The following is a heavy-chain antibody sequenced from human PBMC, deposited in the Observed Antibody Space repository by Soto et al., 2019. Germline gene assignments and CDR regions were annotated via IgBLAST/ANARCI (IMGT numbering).Heavy chain of an antibody. V-gene: IGHV3-72*01. CDR2: IRNIANSYTT. J-gene: IGHJ5*02. Sequence: EVQLVESGGDLVQPGGSLRLSCAVSGFTFSDHYMDWVRQAPGKGLEWVGRIRNIANSYTTDYAASVKGRFTISSDDSKTSLYLQMTSLKTEDTAMYYWGRRITGTPPADGGSWGQGTLVTVSS. CDR3: GRRITGTPPADGGS. CDR1: GFTFSDHY. D-gene: IGHD1-7*01.